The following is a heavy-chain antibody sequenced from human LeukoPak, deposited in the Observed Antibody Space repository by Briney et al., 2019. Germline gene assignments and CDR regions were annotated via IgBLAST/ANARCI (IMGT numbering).Heavy chain of an antibody. CDR3: ARDSMYSGSYVDY. V-gene: IGHV1-2*02. CDR1: GYTFTGYY. CDR2: INPNSGGT. D-gene: IGHD1-26*01. Sequence: ASVKVSCKASGYTFTGYYMHWVRQAPGQGLEWMGWINPNSGGTNYAQKFQGRVTMTRDTSISTAYMELSRLRSDDTAEYYCARDSMYSGSYVDYWGQGTLVTVSS. J-gene: IGHJ4*02.